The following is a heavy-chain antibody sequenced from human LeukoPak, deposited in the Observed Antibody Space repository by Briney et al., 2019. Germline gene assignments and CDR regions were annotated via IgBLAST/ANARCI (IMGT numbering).Heavy chain of an antibody. CDR3: ARDLSYGDSYYYYYYYMDV. V-gene: IGHV1-18*01. Sequence: ASVKVSCKASGYTFTSYGISWVRQAPGQGLEWMGWISAYNGNTNYAQKLQGRVTMTTDTSTSTAYMELRSLRSDDTAVYYCARDLSYGDSYYYYYYYMDVWGKGTTVTVSS. D-gene: IGHD4-17*01. CDR2: ISAYNGNT. CDR1: GYTFTSYG. J-gene: IGHJ6*03.